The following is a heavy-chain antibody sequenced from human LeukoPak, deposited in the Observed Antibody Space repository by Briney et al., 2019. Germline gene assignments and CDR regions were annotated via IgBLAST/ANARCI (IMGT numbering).Heavy chain of an antibody. CDR3: AKGRAAAGPVYMDV. Sequence: ASVKVSCKASGDTFTSYYMHWVRQAPGQGLEWMGIINPSGGSTNYAQKFQGRVTMTRDMSTSIVYMELSSLRSEDTAVYYCAKGRAAAGPVYMDVWGKGTTVTVSS. J-gene: IGHJ6*03. CDR2: INPSGGST. V-gene: IGHV1-46*01. D-gene: IGHD6-13*01. CDR1: GDTFTSYY.